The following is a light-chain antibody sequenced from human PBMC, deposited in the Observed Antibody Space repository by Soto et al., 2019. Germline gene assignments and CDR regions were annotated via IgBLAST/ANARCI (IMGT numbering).Light chain of an antibody. Sequence: QTVLTQPLSVSGAPGQRVTISCTGSSSNIGAGYEVHWFQQLPGTAPKLLIYGNTNRPSGVPDRFSGSKSDTSASLAITGLQPEDEADYYCQSYDSSLSVLYVFGTGTKLTVL. CDR2: GNT. CDR1: SSNIGAGYE. CDR3: QSYDSSLSVLYV. J-gene: IGLJ1*01. V-gene: IGLV1-40*01.